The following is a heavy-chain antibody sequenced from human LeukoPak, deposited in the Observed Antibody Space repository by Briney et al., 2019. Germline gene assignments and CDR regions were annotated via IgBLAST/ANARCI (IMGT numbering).Heavy chain of an antibody. CDR1: GSGMPFSSYG. Sequence: PGTSLRLSCEASGSGMPFSSYGLHWVRQAPGKGLEWVAIIWYDGSNKYYADSVKGRFTISKDTSKNTLYLQMNSLRAEDTAVYYCVAILVSGANWQFDLWGRGTLVTVSS. CDR3: VAILVSGANWQFDL. CDR2: IWYDGSNK. V-gene: IGHV3-33*01. D-gene: IGHD2-2*02. J-gene: IGHJ2*01.